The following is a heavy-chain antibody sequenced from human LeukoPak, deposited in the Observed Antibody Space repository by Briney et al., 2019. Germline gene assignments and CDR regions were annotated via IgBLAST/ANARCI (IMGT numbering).Heavy chain of an antibody. CDR1: GGSLSSGDYY. CDR3: ARGRRDIVVVPAPTPPDY. J-gene: IGHJ4*02. Sequence: PSETLSLTCTVSGGSLSSGDYYWSWIRQPPGKGLEWIGSIYHSGSTYYNPSLKSRVTISVDTSKNQFSLKLSSVTAADTAVYYCARGRRDIVVVPAPTPPDYWGQGTLVTVSS. CDR2: IYHSGST. V-gene: IGHV4-39*07. D-gene: IGHD2-2*02.